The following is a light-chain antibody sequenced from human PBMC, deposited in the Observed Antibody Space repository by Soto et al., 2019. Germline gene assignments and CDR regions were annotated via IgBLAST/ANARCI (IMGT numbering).Light chain of an antibody. CDR2: DAS. J-gene: IGKJ5*01. V-gene: IGKV3-11*01. CDR1: KSVSSY. Sequence: EIVLTQSPATLSLSPGERATLSCRASKSVSSYLAWYQQKPGQAPRLLIYDASNRATGIPARFSGSGSGTDFTLTISSLEPEDYAVYYCQQRSNWLGTFGQGTRLEIK. CDR3: QQRSNWLGT.